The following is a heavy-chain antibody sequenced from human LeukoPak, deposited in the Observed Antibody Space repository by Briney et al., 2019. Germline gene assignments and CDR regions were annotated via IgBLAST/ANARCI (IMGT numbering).Heavy chain of an antibody. J-gene: IGHJ3*02. Sequence: SSETLSLTCTVSGGSFGGSQYWGWFRQAPGKGLEWIGSTYTNGRTFYNPSLASRLTTSVDTSTNQISLRLTSATVADTAVFYCAAGKDVVGSPVGAFDIWGQGTMVTVSS. CDR2: TYTNGRT. CDR3: AAGKDVVGSPVGAFDI. D-gene: IGHD2-15*01. V-gene: IGHV4-39*07. CDR1: GGSFGGSQY.